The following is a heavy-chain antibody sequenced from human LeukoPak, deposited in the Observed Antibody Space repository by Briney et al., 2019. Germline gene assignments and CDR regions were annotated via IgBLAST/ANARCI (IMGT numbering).Heavy chain of an antibody. Sequence: GGSLRLSCAASAFTFSSYAMSWVRQAPGRGLEWVSAISGSGGSTYYADSVKGRFTISRDNSKNTLYLQMNSLRAEDTAVYYCAMERIAAAGTWFDPWGQGTLVTVSS. CDR3: AMERIAAAGTWFDP. CDR2: ISGSGGST. D-gene: IGHD6-13*01. J-gene: IGHJ5*02. V-gene: IGHV3-23*01. CDR1: AFTFSSYA.